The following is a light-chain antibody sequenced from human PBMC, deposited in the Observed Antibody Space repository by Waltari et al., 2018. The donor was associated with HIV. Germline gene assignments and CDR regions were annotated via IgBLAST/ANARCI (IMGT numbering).Light chain of an antibody. V-gene: IGLV2-23*02. CDR3: CSYAGGNSYV. Sequence: QSALTQPASVSASPGQSITIPCTGTSSDVGNYNVVSWYRQFPDKAPQLLIFEVNKRPSGVSNRFSGSKSGNSASLTIAGLLADDEADYYCCSYAGGNSYVFGTGTKVTVL. CDR1: SSDVGNYNV. J-gene: IGLJ1*01. CDR2: EVN.